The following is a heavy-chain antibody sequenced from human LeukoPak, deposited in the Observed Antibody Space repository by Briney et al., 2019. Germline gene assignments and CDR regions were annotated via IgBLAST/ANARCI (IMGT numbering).Heavy chain of an antibody. CDR3: AKDLVMVYAMGLDY. D-gene: IGHD2-8*01. Sequence: PGGSLRLSCAASGFTFSSYAMSWVRQAPGKGLEWVSAISGSGGSTYYADSVKGRFTISRDNSKNTLYLQMNSLRAEDTAVYYCAKDLVMVYAMGLDYWGQGTLVTVSS. CDR1: GFTFSSYA. J-gene: IGHJ4*02. CDR2: ISGSGGST. V-gene: IGHV3-23*01.